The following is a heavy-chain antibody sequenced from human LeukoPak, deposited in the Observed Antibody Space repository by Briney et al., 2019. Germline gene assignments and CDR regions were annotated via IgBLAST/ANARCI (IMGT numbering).Heavy chain of an antibody. J-gene: IGHJ4*02. V-gene: IGHV3-74*01. D-gene: IGHD7-27*01. CDR3: ARGPSGWGSLDS. CDR2: INSDGSST. CDR1: GFTFSSYW. Sequence: SGGSLRLSCAASGFTFSSYWMHWVRQAPGKGLVCVSRINSDGSSTNYADSVKGRFTISRDNAKNTLYLQVKSLRAEDTAVYYCARGPSGWGSLDSWGQGTLVTVSS.